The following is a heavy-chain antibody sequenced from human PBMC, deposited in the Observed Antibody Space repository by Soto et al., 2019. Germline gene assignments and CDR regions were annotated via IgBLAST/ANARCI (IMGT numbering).Heavy chain of an antibody. CDR1: GFTFSGYS. CDR3: AREDILGVRSFDY. V-gene: IGHV3-48*01. D-gene: IGHD3-9*01. Sequence: GGSLRLSCAASGFTFSGYSVNWVSQAPGKGLEWVSYISSGSKTIYYAESVKGRFTVSRDNARNSQYLQMSSLRGEDTAVYYCAREDILGVRSFDYWGQGTLVTVSS. CDR2: ISSGSKTI. J-gene: IGHJ4*02.